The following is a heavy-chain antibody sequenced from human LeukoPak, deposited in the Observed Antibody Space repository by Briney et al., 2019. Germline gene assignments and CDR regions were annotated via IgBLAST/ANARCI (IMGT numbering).Heavy chain of an antibody. V-gene: IGHV3-23*01. J-gene: IGHJ6*04. CDR1: GFTFSSYA. Sequence: GGSLRLSCAASGFTFSSYAMSWVRQAPGKGLEWVSAISGSGGNTYYADSVKGRFTISRDNSKNTLYLQMNSLRAEDTAVYYCTAAANPRGYYYGMDVWAKGPRSPSPQ. D-gene: IGHD2-2*01. CDR3: TAAANPRGYYYGMDV. CDR2: ISGSGGNT.